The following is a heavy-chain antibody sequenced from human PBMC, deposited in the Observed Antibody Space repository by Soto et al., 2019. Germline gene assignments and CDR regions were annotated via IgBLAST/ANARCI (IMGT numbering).Heavy chain of an antibody. CDR3: ARASDFWSGYYNNWFDP. CDR1: GGSFSGYY. Sequence: LSLTCAVYGGSFSGYYWSWIRQPPGKGLEWIGEINHSGSTNYNPSLKSRVTISVDTSKNQFSLKLSSVTAADTAVYYCARASDFWSGYYNNWFDPWGQGTLVTVSS. D-gene: IGHD3-3*01. J-gene: IGHJ5*02. CDR2: INHSGST. V-gene: IGHV4-34*01.